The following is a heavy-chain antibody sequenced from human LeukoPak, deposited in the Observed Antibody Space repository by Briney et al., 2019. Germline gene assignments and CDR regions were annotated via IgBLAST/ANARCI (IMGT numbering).Heavy chain of an antibody. CDR2: ITWNRDNI. CDR1: GFTFYDYA. D-gene: IGHD2-15*01. V-gene: IGHV3-9*01. Sequence: GGSLRLSCAASGFTFYDYAMHWVRQAPGKGLEWASGITWNRDNIGYGDSVKGRFTISRDNVKNALYLQMTSLRPEDTALYYCAKDLGSAITSALVLDVWGQGTTVIVSS. J-gene: IGHJ6*02. CDR3: AKDLGSAITSALVLDV.